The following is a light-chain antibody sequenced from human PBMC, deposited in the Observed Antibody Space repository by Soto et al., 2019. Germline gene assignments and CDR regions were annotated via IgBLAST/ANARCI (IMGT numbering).Light chain of an antibody. Sequence: EVVLTQSPGTLSLSPGERTTLSCRASQSVSSSYLAWYQPKPGQAPMLLIYAASSRATGIPDRFSGSGSGTDFTLTISRLEPEDFAVYYCQQYGSSRWTLGQGTKVEIK. CDR2: AAS. V-gene: IGKV3-20*01. CDR3: QQYGSSRWT. J-gene: IGKJ1*01. CDR1: QSVSSSY.